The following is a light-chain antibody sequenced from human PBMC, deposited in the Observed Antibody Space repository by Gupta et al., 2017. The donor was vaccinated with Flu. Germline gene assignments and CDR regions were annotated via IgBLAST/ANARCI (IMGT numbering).Light chain of an antibody. CDR2: RES. CDR1: NIGSNT. Sequence: SYELTQPLSVSVALGQTARITCGGNNIGSNTVHWYQQKPGQAPVLVIDRESNRPSGIPERFSGSTSGNTATLTLSRAEAGDEDDYYCQVWDSSTVFGGGTKLTVL. J-gene: IGLJ3*02. CDR3: QVWDSSTV. V-gene: IGLV3-9*01.